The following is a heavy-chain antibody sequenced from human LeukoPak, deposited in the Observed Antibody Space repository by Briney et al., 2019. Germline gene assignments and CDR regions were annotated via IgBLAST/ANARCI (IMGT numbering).Heavy chain of an antibody. D-gene: IGHD6-13*01. V-gene: IGHV1-2*04. CDR3: ARAGDLRPYSSSWYHLDY. J-gene: IGHJ4*02. CDR1: GYTFTGYY. Sequence: ASVKVSCKASGYTFTGYYMHWVRQAPGQGLEWMGWINPNSGGTNYAQKFQGWVTMTRDTSISTAYMELSRLRSDDTAVYYCARAGDLRPYSSSWYHLDYWGQGTLVTVSS. CDR2: INPNSGGT.